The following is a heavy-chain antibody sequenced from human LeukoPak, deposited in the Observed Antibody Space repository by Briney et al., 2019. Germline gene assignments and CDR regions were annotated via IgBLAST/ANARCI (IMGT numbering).Heavy chain of an antibody. CDR1: GLTFSTYG. Sequence: GESLRLSCAASGLTFSTYGMSWVRQAPGKGLEWVSSIHNSGSSTYYTDSVKGRFTISRDNSKNTLYLQMNSLRAEDTAVYYCAKGFMGSVGACFGYWGQGTLVTVSS. D-gene: IGHD1-26*01. CDR3: AKGFMGSVGACFGY. J-gene: IGHJ4*02. V-gene: IGHV3-23*01. CDR2: IHNSGSST.